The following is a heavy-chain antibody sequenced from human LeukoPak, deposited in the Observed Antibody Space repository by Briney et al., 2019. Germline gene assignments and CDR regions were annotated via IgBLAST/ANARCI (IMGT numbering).Heavy chain of an antibody. D-gene: IGHD5-18*01. CDR2: IKEDGSEK. Sequence: GGSLRLSCAASGLTFSSYWMIWVDQAPGKGREGAAKIKEDGSEKSSVDYVKGRFTISRDNAKNSLYLQLNSMRDEDTAVYYCARVGFAGIKLWPLDYWGQGTLVTVSS. V-gene: IGHV3-7*01. CDR1: GLTFSSYW. CDR3: ARVGFAGIKLWPLDY. J-gene: IGHJ4*02.